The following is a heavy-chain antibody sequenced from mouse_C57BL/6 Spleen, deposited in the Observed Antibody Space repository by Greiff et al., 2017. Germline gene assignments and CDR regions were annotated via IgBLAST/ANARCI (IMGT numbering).Heavy chain of an antibody. J-gene: IGHJ4*01. Sequence: VQLKESGPELVKPGASVKMSCKASGYTFTDYNMHWVKQSHGKSLEWIGYINPNNGGTSYNQKFKGKATLTVNKSSSTAYMELRSLTSEESAVYYCARYRLRYAMDYWGQGTSVTVSS. CDR1: GYTFTDYN. V-gene: IGHV1-22*01. CDR3: ARYRLRYAMDY. CDR2: INPNNGGT. D-gene: IGHD2-4*01.